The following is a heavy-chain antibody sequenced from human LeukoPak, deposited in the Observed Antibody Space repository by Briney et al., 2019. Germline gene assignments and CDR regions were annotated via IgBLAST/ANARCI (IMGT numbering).Heavy chain of an antibody. Sequence: ASVKVSCKTSGYTFSTYYMHWVRQAPGQGLEWLGIIHPTDGSTSYTQKIQGRDTMTRDRATGTVYLELSSLRSEDTAVYWCARANGGGLDYWGQGTLITVSS. CDR3: ARANGGGLDY. CDR1: GYTFSTYY. D-gene: IGHD3-10*01. CDR2: IHPTDGST. J-gene: IGHJ4*02. V-gene: IGHV1-46*01.